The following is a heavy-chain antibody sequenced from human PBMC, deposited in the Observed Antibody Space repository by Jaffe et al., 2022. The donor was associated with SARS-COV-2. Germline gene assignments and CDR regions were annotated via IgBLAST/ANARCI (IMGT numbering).Heavy chain of an antibody. D-gene: IGHD3-10*01. J-gene: IGHJ4*02. CDR3: ARIVGPGNYYPH. V-gene: IGHV3-48*01. Sequence: EGQLLESGGGLVQPGGSLRLSCAASGFTFSDYSMNWVRQAPGKGLEWIAYISSTGSTTYYADSVKGRFTISRDNVNKSLYLQMDSLRADDSALYYCARIVGPGNYYPHWGQGTLVTVSS. CDR2: ISSTGSTT. CDR1: GFTFSDYS.